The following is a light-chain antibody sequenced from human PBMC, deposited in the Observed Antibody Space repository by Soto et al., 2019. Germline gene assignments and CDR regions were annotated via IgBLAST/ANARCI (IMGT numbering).Light chain of an antibody. CDR2: EVS. J-gene: IGLJ2*01. CDR1: SSDVGGYND. CDR3: SSYAGSNNLV. V-gene: IGLV2-8*01. Sequence: QSALTQPPSASGSPGQSVTISCTGTSSDVGGYNDVSWYQQHPGKAPKLMIYEVSKRPSGVPDRVSGSKSGNTASLTVSGRQAEDEADYYCSSYAGSNNLVFGGGTKLTVL.